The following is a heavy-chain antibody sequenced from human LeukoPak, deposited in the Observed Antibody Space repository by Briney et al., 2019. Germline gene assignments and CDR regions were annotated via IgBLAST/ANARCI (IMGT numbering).Heavy chain of an antibody. J-gene: IGHJ4*02. V-gene: IGHV3-30-3*01. D-gene: IGHD1-14*01. Sequence: GGSLRLSCAASGFTFSSYAMHWVRQAPGKGLEWVAVISYDGSNKYYADSVKGRFTISRDNSKNTLYLQMNSLRAEDTAVYYCARDPNLDWGQGTLVTVSS. CDR2: ISYDGSNK. CDR3: ARDPNLD. CDR1: GFTFSSYA.